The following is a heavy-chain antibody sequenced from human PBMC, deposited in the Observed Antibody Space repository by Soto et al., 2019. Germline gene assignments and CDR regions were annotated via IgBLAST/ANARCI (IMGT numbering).Heavy chain of an antibody. D-gene: IGHD2-15*01. V-gene: IGHV4-39*01. J-gene: IGHJ6*02. CDR3: ARLLVVVVIDSDGMDV. Sequence: QLQLQESGPGLVKPSETLSLTCTVSGGSISSSSYYWGWIRQPPGKGLEWIGSIYYSGSTYYNPSLKSRVTISVDTYKNQFSRKLSSVTAADTAVYYCARLLVVVVIDSDGMDVWGQGTTVTVSS. CDR1: GGSISSSSYY. CDR2: IYYSGST.